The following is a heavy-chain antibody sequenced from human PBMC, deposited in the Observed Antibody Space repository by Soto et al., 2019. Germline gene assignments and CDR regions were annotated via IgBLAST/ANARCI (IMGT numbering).Heavy chain of an antibody. V-gene: IGHV4-61*08. CDR3: ARVSYYYYGMDV. Sequence: SETLSLTCTVSGGSISSGGYSWSLIRQPPGKGLEWIGYIYYSGSTNYNPSLKSRVTISVDTSKNQFSLKLSSVTAADTAVYYCARVSYYYYGMDVWGQGTTVTVSS. J-gene: IGHJ6*02. CDR1: GGSISSGGYS. CDR2: IYYSGST.